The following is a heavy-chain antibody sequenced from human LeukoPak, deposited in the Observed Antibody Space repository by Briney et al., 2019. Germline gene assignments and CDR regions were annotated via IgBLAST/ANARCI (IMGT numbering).Heavy chain of an antibody. Sequence: SETLSLTCAVYGGSFSGYYWSWIRQPPGKGLEWIGEINHSGSTNYNPSLKSRVTISVDTSKNQFSLKLSSVTAADTAVYYCARGRPSSSWYYNWFDPWGQGTLVTVSS. D-gene: IGHD6-13*01. CDR3: ARGRPSSSWYYNWFDP. V-gene: IGHV4-34*01. CDR1: GGSFSGYY. CDR2: INHSGST. J-gene: IGHJ5*02.